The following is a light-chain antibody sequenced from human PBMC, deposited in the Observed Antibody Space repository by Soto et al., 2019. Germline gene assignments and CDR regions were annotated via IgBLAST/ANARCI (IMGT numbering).Light chain of an antibody. Sequence: QSALTQPASVSGSPGQSITISCTGTSSDVGSYNLVSWYQQHPGKAPKLMIYEGSKRPSGASNPFAGSKSGNTACLTISGCQAEDEADYYCCSYAGSSTFYVFGTGTKLTVL. CDR3: CSYAGSSTFYV. CDR2: EGS. J-gene: IGLJ1*01. CDR1: SSDVGSYNL. V-gene: IGLV2-23*01.